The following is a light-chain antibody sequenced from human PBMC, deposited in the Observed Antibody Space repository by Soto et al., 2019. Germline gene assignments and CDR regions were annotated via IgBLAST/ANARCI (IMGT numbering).Light chain of an antibody. CDR1: QSVSSSF. J-gene: IGKJ1*01. V-gene: IGKV3-20*01. CDR3: RQYVSSPWA. CDR2: GAS. Sequence: EIVLAQSPGTLSLSPGESATLSCRASQSVSSSFLAWYQQKAGQAPRLLIYGASRRATGIPDKFSGSGSGTDFTLTISRLEPEDFAVYYCRQYVSSPWAFGQGTKVDI.